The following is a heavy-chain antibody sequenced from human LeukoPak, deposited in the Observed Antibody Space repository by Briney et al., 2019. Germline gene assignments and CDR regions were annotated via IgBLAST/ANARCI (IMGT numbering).Heavy chain of an antibody. V-gene: IGHV3-30*03. CDR2: ISYDGSNT. CDR3: ARVLRSGNSGFAFDI. CDR1: GFTFSHYG. D-gene: IGHD4-23*01. J-gene: IGHJ3*02. Sequence: PGRSLRLSCEASGFTFSHYGMHWVRQAPGKGLEWVAVISYDGSNTYYADSVKGRFTISRDNSENTLYLQMSSLRPEDTAVYYCARVLRSGNSGFAFDIWGQGTMVTVSS.